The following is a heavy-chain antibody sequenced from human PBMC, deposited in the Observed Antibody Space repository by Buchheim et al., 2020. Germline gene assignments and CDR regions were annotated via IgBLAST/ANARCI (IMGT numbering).Heavy chain of an antibody. J-gene: IGHJ6*02. CDR3: ARDRAGDYDIMTGTYFYGVDV. CDR1: GGSISSGGYY. V-gene: IGHV4-31*03. CDR2: IYYSGST. Sequence: QVQLQESGPGLVKPSQTLSLTCTVSGGSISSGGYYWSWIRQHPGKGLEWIGYIYYSGSTYYNPSLKSRVTISVDTSKNQFSLKLTSATAADTAVYYCARDRAGDYDIMTGTYFYGVDVWGQGTT. D-gene: IGHD3-9*01.